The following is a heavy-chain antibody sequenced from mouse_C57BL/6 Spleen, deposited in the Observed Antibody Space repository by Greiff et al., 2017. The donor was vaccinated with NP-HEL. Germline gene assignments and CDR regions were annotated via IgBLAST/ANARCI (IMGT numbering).Heavy chain of an antibody. CDR3: ARGQRRRYYYAMDY. D-gene: IGHD3-2*02. V-gene: IGHV1-69*01. Sequence: QVQLQQPGAELVMPGASVKLSCKASGYTFTSYWMHWVKQRPGQGLEWIGEIDPSDSYTNYNQKFKGKSTLTVDKSSSTAYMQLSSLTSEDSAVYYSARGQRRRYYYAMDYWGQGTSVTVSS. CDR1: GYTFTSYW. CDR2: IDPSDSYT. J-gene: IGHJ4*01.